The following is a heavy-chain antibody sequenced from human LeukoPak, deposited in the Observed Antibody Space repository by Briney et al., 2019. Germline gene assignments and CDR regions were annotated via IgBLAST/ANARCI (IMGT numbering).Heavy chain of an antibody. V-gene: IGHV3-20*04. Sequence: PGGSLRLSCAASGFTFSSYGMSWVRQAPGQGPEWVSGITWNGGSTDYAASVKGRFTISRDNAKNSLYLRMNSLRDEDTALYYCARGGGSIRHSYYYYVDVWGKGTSVTVSS. CDR3: ARGGGSIRHSYYYYVDV. D-gene: IGHD2-15*01. CDR2: ITWNGGST. CDR1: GFTFSSYG. J-gene: IGHJ6*03.